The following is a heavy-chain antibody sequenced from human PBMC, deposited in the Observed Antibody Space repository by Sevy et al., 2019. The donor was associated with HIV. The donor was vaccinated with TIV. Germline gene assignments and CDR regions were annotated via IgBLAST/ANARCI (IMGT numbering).Heavy chain of an antibody. J-gene: IGHJ2*01. CDR3: AKHYIHDIADGWYFDL. Sequence: GGSLRLSCAASGFTFNNYAMSWVRQAPGKGLEGKGLEWVSTIGGGGGGTYYADSVRGRFTIARDNSKNTLYLQVNSLRLEDTGVYYCAKHYIHDIADGWYFDLWGRGTLVTVSS. D-gene: IGHD6-13*01. V-gene: IGHV3-23*01. CDR1: GFTFNNYA. CDR2: IGGGGGGT.